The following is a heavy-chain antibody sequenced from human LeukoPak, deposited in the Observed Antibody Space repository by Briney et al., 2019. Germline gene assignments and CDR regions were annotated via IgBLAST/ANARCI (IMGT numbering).Heavy chain of an antibody. V-gene: IGHV3-48*03. CDR3: ASEWQYCTNGVCPPPPLDY. D-gene: IGHD2-8*01. Sequence: GGSLRLSCAASGFTFSSYEMNWVRQAPGKGLEWVSYISSSGSTIYYADSVKGRFTISRDNAKNSLYLQMNSLRAGDTAVYYCASEWQYCTNGVCPPPPLDYWGQGTLVTVSS. CDR1: GFTFSSYE. CDR2: ISSSGSTI. J-gene: IGHJ4*02.